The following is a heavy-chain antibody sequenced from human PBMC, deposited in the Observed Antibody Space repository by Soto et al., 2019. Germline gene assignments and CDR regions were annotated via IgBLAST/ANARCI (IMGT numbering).Heavy chain of an antibody. CDR3: ARGVLH. Sequence: QVQLQESGPGLVKPSQTLSLTCTVSGGSISSGGYYWSWIRQHPGKGLEWIGSIYYSGTTYYNPSPXRXFTISVDTSKNQSSLKLSSVTGADTAVYYCARGVLHWGQGTLVTVSS. D-gene: IGHD3-16*01. V-gene: IGHV4-31*03. J-gene: IGHJ4*02. CDR2: IYYSGTT. CDR1: GGSISSGGYY.